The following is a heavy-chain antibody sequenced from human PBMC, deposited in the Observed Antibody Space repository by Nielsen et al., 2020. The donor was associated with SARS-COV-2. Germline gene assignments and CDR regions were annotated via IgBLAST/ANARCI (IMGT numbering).Heavy chain of an antibody. CDR2: ISYDGSNK. CDR3: AKEGSHYYTNWFDP. J-gene: IGHJ5*02. Sequence: GESLKISCAASGFTFSSYAMHWVRQAPGKGLEWVAVISYDGSNKYYADSVKGRFTISRDNSKNTLYLQMNSLRAEDTAVYYCAKEGSHYYTNWFDPWGQGTLVTV. D-gene: IGHD2-15*01. CDR1: GFTFSSYA. V-gene: IGHV3-30*04.